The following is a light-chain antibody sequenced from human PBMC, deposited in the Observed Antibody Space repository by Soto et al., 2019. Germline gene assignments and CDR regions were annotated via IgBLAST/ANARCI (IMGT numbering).Light chain of an antibody. CDR1: QSISSY. CDR3: QQSYSTLRT. J-gene: IGKJ1*01. V-gene: IGKV1-39*01. CDR2: AAS. Sequence: DIQVTQSPSSVSASVGDRVTITCRASQSISSYLNWYQQKPGKAPKLLIYAASSLQSGVPSRFSGSGSGTDFTLTISSLQPEDFATYYCQQSYSTLRTFGQGTKVDIK.